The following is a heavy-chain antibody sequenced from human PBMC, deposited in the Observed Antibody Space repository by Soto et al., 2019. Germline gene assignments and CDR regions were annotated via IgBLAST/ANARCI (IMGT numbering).Heavy chain of an antibody. CDR3: ARWSSGSYYNGASDY. V-gene: IGHV3-33*01. CDR2: IWYDGSNK. CDR1: GFTFSSYG. Sequence: GGSLRLSCAASGFTFSSYGMHWVRQAPGKGLEWVAVIWYDGSNKYYADSVKGRFTISRDNSKNTLYLQMNSLRAEDTAVYYCARWSSGSYYNGASDYWGQGTLVTVSS. J-gene: IGHJ4*02. D-gene: IGHD3-10*01.